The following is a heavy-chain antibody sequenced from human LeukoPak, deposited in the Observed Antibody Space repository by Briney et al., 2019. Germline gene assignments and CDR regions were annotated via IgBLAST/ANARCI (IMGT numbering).Heavy chain of an antibody. Sequence: SETLSLTCAVYGGSFSGYYWSWIRQPPGKGLEWIGEINHSGSTNYNPSLKSRVTISVDTSKNQFSLKLSSVTAADTAVYYCARDRGWFDPWGQGTLVTVSS. CDR1: GGSFSGYY. J-gene: IGHJ5*02. CDR2: INHSGST. V-gene: IGHV4-34*09. CDR3: ARDRGWFDP.